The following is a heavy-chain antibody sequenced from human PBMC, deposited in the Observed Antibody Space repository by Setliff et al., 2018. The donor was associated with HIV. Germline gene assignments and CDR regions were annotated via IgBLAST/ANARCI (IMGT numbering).Heavy chain of an antibody. CDR2: IYTSGTSTSGST. CDR1: GDSISSDTFY. V-gene: IGHV4-61*02. D-gene: IGHD6-13*01. Sequence: KTSETLSLTCTVSGDSISSDTFYWSWVRQPAGRGLEWIGRIYTSGTSTSGSTKYNPSLGSRVTISLDTPKNQFSLRLNSVTAADTAVYYCARGRPLSSTWYGAFDYWGQGSLVTV. CDR3: ARGRPLSSTWYGAFDY. J-gene: IGHJ4*02.